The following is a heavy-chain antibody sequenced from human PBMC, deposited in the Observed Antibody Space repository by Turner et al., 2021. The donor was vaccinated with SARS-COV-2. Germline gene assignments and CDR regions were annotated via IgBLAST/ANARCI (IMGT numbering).Heavy chain of an antibody. V-gene: IGHV1-8*03. J-gene: IGHJ3*02. CDR2: MNPNSGHT. D-gene: IGHD4-4*01. CDR1: VYTLTTYD. CDR3: AGRDSNGYVGAFDM. Sequence: QVQLVQSGAEVKTPVASVTVSCKASVYTLTTYDINWVRQAAGQGLEWMGWMNPNSGHTAYAQKFQGRVTITRKTSISSVYMELSSLRSDDTAVYYCAGRDSNGYVGAFDMWGQGTMVTVSS.